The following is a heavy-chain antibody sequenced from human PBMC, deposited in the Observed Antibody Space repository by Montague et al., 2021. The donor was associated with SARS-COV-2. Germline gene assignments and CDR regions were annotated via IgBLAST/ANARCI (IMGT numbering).Heavy chain of an antibody. V-gene: IGHV1-8*01. J-gene: IGHJ4*02. Sequence: QSGAEVKKPGESLKISCKASGYTLTSYDINWVRQATGQGLKWMGWMNPNSGNTGYAQRFKGRVTMTRNTSISTAYMELSSLRSEDTAVYYCARGRITMDRGVIIDNLFDYWGQGTLVTVSS. CDR3: ARGRITMDRGVIIDNLFDY. CDR1: GYTLTSYD. D-gene: IGHD3-10*01. CDR2: MNPNSGNT.